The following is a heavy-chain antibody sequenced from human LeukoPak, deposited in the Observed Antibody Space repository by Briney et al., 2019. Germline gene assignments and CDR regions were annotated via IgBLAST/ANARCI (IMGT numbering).Heavy chain of an antibody. Sequence: ASVKVSCKASGYTFTCYGNCLVRRAPGQGLEWMGWISAYNGNTNYAQKLQGRVTMTTDTSTSTAYMTLRSLRSDDTDVYYCARKAFDIVVVPAAYNLFDPWGQGTLVTVSS. V-gene: IGHV1-18*01. CDR3: ARKAFDIVVVPAAYNLFDP. CDR1: GYTFTCYG. J-gene: IGHJ5*02. D-gene: IGHD2-2*01. CDR2: ISAYNGNT.